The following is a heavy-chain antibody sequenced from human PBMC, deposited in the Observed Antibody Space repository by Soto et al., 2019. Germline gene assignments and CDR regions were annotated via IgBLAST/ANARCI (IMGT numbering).Heavy chain of an antibody. CDR1: GLTFSIYG. CDR3: ARAGLEWELPYAFDI. Sequence: SLRHSCAASGLTFSIYGMDWVCQPQGKGLEWVAVISYDGSNKYYADSVKGRFTISRDNAKNSLYLQMNSLRAEDTAVYYCARAGLEWELPYAFDIWGQGTMVTVSS. J-gene: IGHJ3*02. D-gene: IGHD1-26*01. V-gene: IGHV3-30*03. CDR2: ISYDGSNK.